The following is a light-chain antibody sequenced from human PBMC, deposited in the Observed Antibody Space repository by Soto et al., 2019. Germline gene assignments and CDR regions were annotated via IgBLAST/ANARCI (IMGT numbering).Light chain of an antibody. CDR2: AAS. CDR1: QGIRND. V-gene: IGKV1-6*01. J-gene: IGKJ4*01. CDR3: LQDYDYPLT. Sequence: AIQMTQSPSSLSASVGDRVTISCRASQGIRNDLGWYQQKQGKAPRLLIYAASSLQSGVPSRFSGSGSGTDFTLTISSLQPEDFATYYCLQDYDYPLTFGGGTKVQIK.